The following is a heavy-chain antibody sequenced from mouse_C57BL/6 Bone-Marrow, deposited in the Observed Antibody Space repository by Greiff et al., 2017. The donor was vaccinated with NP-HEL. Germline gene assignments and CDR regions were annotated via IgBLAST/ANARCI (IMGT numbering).Heavy chain of an antibody. Sequence: VKLVESGGGLVKPGGSLKLSCAASGFTFSSYAMSWVRQTPEKRLEWVATISDGGSYTYYQDNVKGRFTIARDNAKNNLYLQMSHLKSEDTAMYYCARDGGYYGSSWYFDVWGTGTTVTVSS. V-gene: IGHV5-4*01. CDR1: GFTFSSYA. J-gene: IGHJ1*03. CDR3: ARDGGYYGSSWYFDV. D-gene: IGHD1-1*01. CDR2: ISDGGSYT.